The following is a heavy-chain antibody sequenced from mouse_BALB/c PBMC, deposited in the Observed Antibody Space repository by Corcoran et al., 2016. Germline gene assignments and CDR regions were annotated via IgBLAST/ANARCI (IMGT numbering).Heavy chain of an antibody. Sequence: EVQLQQSGTELEKPGASVKMTCMASGYTFGSYVMRWVKQKPGQGIEWIGYINPYNDGTKYNEKFKGKATLTSDKSSSTAYMELSSLTSEDSAVYYCARLYPGVVIDYWGQGISVTVSS. CDR2: INPYNDGT. V-gene: IGHV1S136*01. CDR1: GYTFGSYV. J-gene: IGHJ4*01. CDR3: ARLYPGVVIDY.